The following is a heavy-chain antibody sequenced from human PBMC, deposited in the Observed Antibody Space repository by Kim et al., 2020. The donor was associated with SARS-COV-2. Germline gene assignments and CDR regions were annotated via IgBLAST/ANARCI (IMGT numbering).Heavy chain of an antibody. CDR1: GFTFSIYE. CDR3: ATYYYGSGSYWYGVN. Sequence: GGSLRLSCAASGFTFSIYEMNWVRQAPGKGLEWVSYISDSASRTHYADSVKGRFTISRDNAKNSLYLQMNSLRGEDTAVYYCATYYYGSGSYWYGVNWGQGTLVTVSS. CDR2: ISDSASRT. V-gene: IGHV3-48*03. J-gene: IGHJ4*02. D-gene: IGHD3-10*01.